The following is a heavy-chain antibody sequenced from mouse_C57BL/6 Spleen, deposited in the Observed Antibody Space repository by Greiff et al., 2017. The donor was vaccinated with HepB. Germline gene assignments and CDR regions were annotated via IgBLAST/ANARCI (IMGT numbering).Heavy chain of an antibody. J-gene: IGHJ3*01. CDR1: GFNIKDYY. V-gene: IGHV14-2*01. D-gene: IGHD2-4*01. CDR3: ARWDYDEDFAWFDY. CDR2: IDPEDGET. Sequence: EVKLQESGAELVKPGASVKLSCTASGFNIKDYYMHWVKQRTEQGLEWIGRIDPEDGETKYAPKFQGKATITADTSTNTAYLQLSSVTSEDTAVYYCARWDYDEDFAWFDYWGQGTLVTVSA.